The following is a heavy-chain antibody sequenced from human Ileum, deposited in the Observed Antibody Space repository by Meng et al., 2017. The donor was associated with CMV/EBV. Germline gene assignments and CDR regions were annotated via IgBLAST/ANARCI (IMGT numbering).Heavy chain of an antibody. V-gene: IGHV3-23*01. D-gene: IGHD4-11*01. Sequence: GESLKISCAAPGFTFSSYAMSWVRQAPGKGLEWVSDISGSGGRTYYADSVKGRFTISRDNSKNTLYLQMDSLRAEDTALYYCAKGGFLQSMDVWGQGTTVTVSS. CDR2: ISGSGGRT. CDR1: GFTFSSYA. J-gene: IGHJ6*02. CDR3: AKGGFLQSMDV.